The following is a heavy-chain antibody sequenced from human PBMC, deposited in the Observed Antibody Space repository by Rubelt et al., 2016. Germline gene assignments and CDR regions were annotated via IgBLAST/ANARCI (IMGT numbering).Heavy chain of an antibody. Sequence: IKSKTDGGTTDYAAPVKGRFTISRDDSKSIAYLQMNSLKTEDTAVYYCTRGSSGNYYGMDVWGQGTTVTVSS. J-gene: IGHJ6*02. CDR3: TRGSSGNYYGMDV. D-gene: IGHD6-6*01. V-gene: IGHV3-49*02. CDR2: IKSKTDGGTT.